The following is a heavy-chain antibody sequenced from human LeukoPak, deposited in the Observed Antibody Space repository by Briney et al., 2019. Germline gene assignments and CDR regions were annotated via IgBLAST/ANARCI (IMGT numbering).Heavy chain of an antibody. CDR2: IWFDGGNT. D-gene: IGHD4-17*01. CDR1: GFTFSTFD. J-gene: IGHJ4*02. CDR3: ARSTVTNRHYLDY. Sequence: PGGSLRLSCAASGFTFSTFDMHWVRQTPGKGLEWVALIWFDGGNTYYTASVKGRFTISRDNSKNTVYLQMNSLRDEDTAVYHCARSTVTNRHYLDYWGQGTQVTVSS. V-gene: IGHV3-33*01.